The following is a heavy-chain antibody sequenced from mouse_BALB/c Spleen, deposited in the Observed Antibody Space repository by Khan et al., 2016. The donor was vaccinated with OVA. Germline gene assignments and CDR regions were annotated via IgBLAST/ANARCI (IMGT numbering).Heavy chain of an antibody. CDR2: INPSNGYT. CDR1: GYTFTSYT. Sequence: QVRLQQSEAELARPGASVKMSCKASGYTFTSYTIHWIKLRPGQGLEWIGYINPSNGYTNYNQKFKDQATLTADKSSTTAYMPLSSLTSDDSAVYNWVRDGAYYKNDGWFADWGQGTLVTVSA. D-gene: IGHD1-1*01. V-gene: IGHV1-4*01. J-gene: IGHJ3*01. CDR3: VRDGAYYKNDGWFAD.